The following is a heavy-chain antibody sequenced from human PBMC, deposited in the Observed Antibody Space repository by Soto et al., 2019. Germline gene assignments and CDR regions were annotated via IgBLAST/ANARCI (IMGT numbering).Heavy chain of an antibody. CDR3: ARALRIATGLWFDP. CDR2: INHSGST. CDR1: GGSFSGYC. V-gene: IGHV4-34*01. D-gene: IGHD6-13*01. J-gene: IGHJ5*02. Sequence: SETLSLTCAVYGGSFSGYCWSWIRQPPGKGLEWIGEINHSGSTNYNPSLKSRVTISVDTSKNQFSLKLSSVTAADTAVYYCARALRIATGLWFDPWGQGTLVTVSS.